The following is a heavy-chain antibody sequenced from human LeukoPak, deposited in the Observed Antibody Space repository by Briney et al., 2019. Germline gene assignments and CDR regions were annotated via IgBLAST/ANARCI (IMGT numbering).Heavy chain of an antibody. J-gene: IGHJ3*02. V-gene: IGHV3-23*01. CDR1: GFTFSSYA. Sequence: PGGSLRLSCAASGFTFSSYAMSWVRQAPGKGLEWVSAISGSGGSTYYADSVKGRFTISRDNSKNTLYLQMNSLRPEDTAVYFCAKDGRSGSYFAFDIWGQGTMVTVSS. D-gene: IGHD1-26*01. CDR2: ISGSGGST. CDR3: AKDGRSGSYFAFDI.